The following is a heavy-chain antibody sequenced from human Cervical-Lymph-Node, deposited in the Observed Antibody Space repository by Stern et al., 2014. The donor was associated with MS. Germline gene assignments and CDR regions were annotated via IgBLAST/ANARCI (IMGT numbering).Heavy chain of an antibody. CDR2: IGPVFVKA. CDR1: GDTFSRNA. J-gene: IGHJ4*02. D-gene: IGHD4-23*01. CDR3: AQEHHGGNFEY. Sequence: QVQLVQSGAEVQKPGSSVKVSCKASGDTFSRNAISWVRQAPGQGLEWMGAIGPVFVKANYAQQFQGRVTITADESTSTAYMELRSLRSQDTAVYYCAQEHHGGNFEYCGQGTLVTVSS. V-gene: IGHV1-69*01.